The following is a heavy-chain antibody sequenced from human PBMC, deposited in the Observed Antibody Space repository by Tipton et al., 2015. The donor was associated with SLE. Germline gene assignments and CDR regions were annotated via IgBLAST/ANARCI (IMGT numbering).Heavy chain of an antibody. V-gene: IGHV4-59*11. D-gene: IGHD5-24*01. CDR2: VYYSGGT. J-gene: IGHJ6*02. Sequence: PGLVKPSETLSLTCTVSGGSISSHYCSWIRQSPGKGLEWIGNVYYSGGTNYNPSLKSRVTISVDTSKNQFSLNLSSVTAADTAVYYCARDGEMTTMEVWGQGTTVTVSS. CDR1: GGSISSHY. CDR3: ARDGEMTTMEV.